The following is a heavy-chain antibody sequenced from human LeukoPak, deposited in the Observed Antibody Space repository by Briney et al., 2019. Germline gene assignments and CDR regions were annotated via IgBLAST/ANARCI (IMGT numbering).Heavy chain of an antibody. CDR2: IYYSGST. J-gene: IGHJ5*02. V-gene: IGHV4-59*01. Sequence: SETLSLTCTVSGGSISSYYWSWIRQPPGKGLEWIGYIYYSGSTNYNPSLKSRVTISVDTSKNQFSLKLSSVTAADTAVYYCANEIYGGNSGRRWFDPWGQGTLVTVSS. D-gene: IGHD4-23*01. CDR3: ANEIYGGNSGRRWFDP. CDR1: GGSISSYY.